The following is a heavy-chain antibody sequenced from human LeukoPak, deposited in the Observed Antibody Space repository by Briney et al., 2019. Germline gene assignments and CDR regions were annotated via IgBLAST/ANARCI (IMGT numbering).Heavy chain of an antibody. J-gene: IGHJ4*02. CDR1: GFTFSSYE. Sequence: GGSLRLSCAASGFTFSSYEMNWVRQAPGKGLEWVSYISSSGSTIYYADSVKGRFTISRDNAKNSLYLQMNSLRAEDTAVYYCARDDNVSYGSGSSNDYWGQGTLVTVSS. D-gene: IGHD3-10*01. CDR3: ARDDNVSYGSGSSNDY. CDR2: ISSSGSTI. V-gene: IGHV3-48*03.